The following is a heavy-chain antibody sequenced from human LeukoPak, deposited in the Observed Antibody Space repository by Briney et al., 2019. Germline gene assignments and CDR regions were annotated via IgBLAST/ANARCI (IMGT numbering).Heavy chain of an antibody. Sequence: GGSLRLSCAASGFTFSSYWMSWVRQAPGKGLEWVANIKQDGSEKYYVDSVKGRFTISRDNAKNSLYLQMNSLRAEDTAVYYCARSATVREDYFDYWGQGTLVTVSS. CDR1: GFTFSSYW. J-gene: IGHJ4*02. CDR3: ARSATVREDYFDY. D-gene: IGHD4-11*01. V-gene: IGHV3-7*01. CDR2: IKQDGSEK.